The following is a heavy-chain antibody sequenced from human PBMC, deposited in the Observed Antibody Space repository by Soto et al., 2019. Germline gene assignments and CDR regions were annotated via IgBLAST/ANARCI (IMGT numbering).Heavy chain of an antibody. V-gene: IGHV3-30*01. D-gene: IGHD6-13*01. Sequence: QVQLVESGGGVVQPGRALRLSCAAAGFTFSSYAMHWVRQAPGKGLEWVAVISTDGRDKYHADSVKGRFTISRDNSKNTLFLQMHSLRPEATAVYYCANYHDLASAGYYFDYWGQGTLVTVSS. J-gene: IGHJ4*02. CDR2: ISTDGRDK. CDR1: GFTFSSYA. CDR3: ANYHDLASAGYYFDY.